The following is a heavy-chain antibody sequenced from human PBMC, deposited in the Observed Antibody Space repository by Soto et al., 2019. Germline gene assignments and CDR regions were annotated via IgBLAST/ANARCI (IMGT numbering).Heavy chain of an antibody. V-gene: IGHV1-69*13. J-gene: IGHJ5*02. CDR1: GGPFSSYA. Sequence: GAPVKVSCKASGGPFSSYAITWVRQAPGQGLEWMGEIIPFLGTAKYAQKFLGRVTITADESTSTAYMELSSLRSDDTTLYYCGQSGYSISGSCSQGWFDPWGQETLVTASS. D-gene: IGHD2-15*01. CDR3: GQSGYSISGSCSQGWFDP. CDR2: IIPFLGTA.